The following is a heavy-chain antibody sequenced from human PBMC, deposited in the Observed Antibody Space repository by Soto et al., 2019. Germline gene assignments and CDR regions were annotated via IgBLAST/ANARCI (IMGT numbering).Heavy chain of an antibody. CDR1: GFTFSSYG. J-gene: IGHJ4*02. CDR3: ANPNHAY. V-gene: IGHV3-30*18. CDR2: ISYDGSNK. Sequence: GGSLRLSCAASGFTFSSYGMHWVRQAPGKGLEWVAVISYDGSNKYYADSVKGRFTISRDNSKNTLYLQMNSLRAEDTAVYYCANPNHAYWGQGTLVTVSS.